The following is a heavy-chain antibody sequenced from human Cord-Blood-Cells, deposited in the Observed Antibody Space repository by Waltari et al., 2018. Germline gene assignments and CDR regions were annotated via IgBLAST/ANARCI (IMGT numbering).Heavy chain of an antibody. D-gene: IGHD3-3*01. V-gene: IGHV3-30*18. CDR1: GFTFSSYG. Sequence: QVQLVESGGGVVQPGGSLRLSCAASGFTFSSYGMPWVRQDPAQGLEWGAVISNDGSNKYYADSVKGRFTISRDNSKNTLYLQMNSLRAEDTAVYYCAKDVSITIFGVVSGMDVWGQGTTVTVSS. CDR3: AKDVSITIFGVVSGMDV. J-gene: IGHJ6*02. CDR2: ISNDGSNK.